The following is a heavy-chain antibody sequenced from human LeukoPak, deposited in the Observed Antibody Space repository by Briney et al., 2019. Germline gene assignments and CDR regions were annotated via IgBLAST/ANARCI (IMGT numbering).Heavy chain of an antibody. D-gene: IGHD2-15*01. CDR1: GGSFSGYY. Sequence: SETLSLTCAVYGGSFSGYYWSWIRQPPGKGLEWIGEINHSGSTNYNPSLKSRVTISVDTSKNQFSLKLSSVTAADTAVYYCARGRMCSGGSCYPFDYWGQGTLVTVSS. V-gene: IGHV4-34*01. J-gene: IGHJ4*02. CDR3: ARGRMCSGGSCYPFDY. CDR2: INHSGST.